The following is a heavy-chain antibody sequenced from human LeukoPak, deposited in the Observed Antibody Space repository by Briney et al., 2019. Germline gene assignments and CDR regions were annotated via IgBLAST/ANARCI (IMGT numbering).Heavy chain of an antibody. CDR1: GFTFSSYW. CDR3: AREVVVTGSYSNYYYGMAV. J-gene: IGHJ6*02. CDR2: IKQDGSEK. Sequence: GGSLRLSCAASGFTFSSYWMSWVRQAPGKGLEWVANIKQDGSEKYYVDSVKGRFTMSRDNAKNSLYLQMNSLRVEDTAAYYCAREVVVTGSYSNYYYGMAVWGQGTTVTVSS. V-gene: IGHV3-7*01. D-gene: IGHD3-10*01.